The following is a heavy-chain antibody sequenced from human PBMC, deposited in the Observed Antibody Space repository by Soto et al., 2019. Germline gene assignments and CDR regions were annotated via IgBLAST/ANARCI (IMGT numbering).Heavy chain of an antibody. Sequence: SETLSLTCTVSGDSISSYYWSWIRQPPGKGLEWIGYIYYTGSTNYNPSLKSRVTISVDTSKKQFSLKLSSVTAADTAVYYCARGSTSWSPWGQGTLVTVSS. CDR3: ARGSTSWSP. D-gene: IGHD6-13*01. V-gene: IGHV4-59*01. CDR2: IYYTGST. J-gene: IGHJ5*02. CDR1: GDSISSYY.